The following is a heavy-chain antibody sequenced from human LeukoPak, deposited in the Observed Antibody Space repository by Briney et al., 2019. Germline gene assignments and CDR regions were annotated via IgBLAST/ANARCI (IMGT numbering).Heavy chain of an antibody. CDR2: IRSNSDGGTI. J-gene: IGHJ5*02. Sequence: PGGSLRLSCATSGFTFSNAWMNWVRQAPGKGLEWVGRIRSNSDGGTIDYAAPVKGRFTLSRDDSKTTLYLQMDSLQTEDTAVYYCATDFYNSTWGQGTLVTVSS. CDR1: GFTFSNAW. V-gene: IGHV3-15*07. D-gene: IGHD3-22*01. CDR3: ATDFYNST.